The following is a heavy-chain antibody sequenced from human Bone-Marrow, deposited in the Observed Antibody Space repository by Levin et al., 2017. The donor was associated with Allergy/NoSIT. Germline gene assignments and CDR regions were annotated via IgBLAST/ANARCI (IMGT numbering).Heavy chain of an antibody. V-gene: IGHV4-61*02. Sequence: QSQTLSLTCTVSGGSISSESYSWSWIRQPAGKRLEWIGRIYTSGSTDYNSSLKRRVTISIDTSKNQFSLDLRSVTAADTAVYYCARDKEFNDYYYYMDVWGKGTTVTVSS. CDR3: ARDKEFNDYYYYMDV. CDR2: IYTSGST. D-gene: IGHD3-10*01. CDR1: GGSISSESYS. J-gene: IGHJ6*03.